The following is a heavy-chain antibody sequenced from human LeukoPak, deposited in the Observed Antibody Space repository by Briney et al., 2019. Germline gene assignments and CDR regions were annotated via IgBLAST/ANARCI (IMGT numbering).Heavy chain of an antibody. CDR2: INHSGST. V-gene: IGHV4-34*01. CDR1: GGSFSGYY. D-gene: IGHD3-22*01. CDR3: ARVGGGHYYDSSGYYYPFDY. J-gene: IGHJ4*02. Sequence: HSETLSLTCAVYGGSFSGYYWSWIRQPPGKGLEWIGEINHSGSTNYNPSLKSPVTISVDTSKNQFSLKLSSVTAADTAVYYCARVGGGHYYDSSGYYYPFDYWGQGTLVTVSS.